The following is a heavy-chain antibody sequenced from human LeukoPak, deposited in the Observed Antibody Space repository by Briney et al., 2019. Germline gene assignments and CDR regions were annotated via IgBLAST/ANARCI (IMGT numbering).Heavy chain of an antibody. V-gene: IGHV4-38-2*01. CDR2: IYHSGST. CDR1: GYSISSGYY. J-gene: IGHJ4*02. D-gene: IGHD3-10*01. CDR3: AFMVRGILLLDY. Sequence: SETPSLTCAVSGYSISSGYYWGWIRQPPGKGLEWIGSIYHSGSTYYNPSLKSRVTISVDTSKNQFSLKLSSVTAADTAVYYCAFMVRGILLLDYWGQGTLVTVSS.